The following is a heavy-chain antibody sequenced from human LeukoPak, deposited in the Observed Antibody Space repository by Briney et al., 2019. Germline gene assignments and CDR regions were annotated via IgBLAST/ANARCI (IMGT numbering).Heavy chain of an antibody. J-gene: IGHJ1*01. CDR2: TAHDGRNN. D-gene: IGHD6-13*01. Sequence: GGSLRLSCAASGFTFSDYGMHWVRQAPGKGLEWVAVTAHDGRNNLYAESGKGRFTISRDNSKNTLYLQMNSLRAEDTAVYYCATPAAGPGAEYSQYWGQGTLVIVSS. V-gene: IGHV3-30*03. CDR1: GFTFSDYG. CDR3: ATPAAGPGAEYSQY.